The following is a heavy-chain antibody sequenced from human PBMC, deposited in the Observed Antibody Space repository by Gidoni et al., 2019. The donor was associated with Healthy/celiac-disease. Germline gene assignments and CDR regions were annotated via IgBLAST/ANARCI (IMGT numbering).Heavy chain of an antibody. CDR2: IYYSGST. D-gene: IGHD2-2*01. CDR1: GGSLSSSSYS. V-gene: IGHV4-39*01. Sequence: QLQLQESGPGLVEPSETLSLNCTVAGGSLSSSSYSWGWIRQPPGKGLEWSGSIYYSGSTYYNPSLKSRGTISVDTSKNPFSLKLSSVTAADTAVYYCARRLGYCSSTSCSPTGFDPWGQGTLVTVSS. J-gene: IGHJ5*02. CDR3: ARRLGYCSSTSCSPTGFDP.